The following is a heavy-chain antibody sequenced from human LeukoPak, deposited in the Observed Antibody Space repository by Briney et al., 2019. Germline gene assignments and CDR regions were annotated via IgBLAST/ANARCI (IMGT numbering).Heavy chain of an antibody. CDR1: GFTFSSYA. CDR3: AKDAIYYYDRDYYYYMDV. Sequence: GGPLRLSCAASGFTFSSYAMSWVRQAPGKGLEWVSAISGSGGSTYYADSVKGRFTISRDNSKDTLYLQMNSLRAEDTAVYYCAKDAIYYYDRDYYYYMDVWGKGTTVTVSS. V-gene: IGHV3-23*01. D-gene: IGHD3-22*01. CDR2: ISGSGGST. J-gene: IGHJ6*03.